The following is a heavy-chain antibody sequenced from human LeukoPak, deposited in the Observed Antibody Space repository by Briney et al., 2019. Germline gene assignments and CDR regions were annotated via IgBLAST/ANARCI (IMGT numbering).Heavy chain of an antibody. V-gene: IGHV5-51*01. D-gene: IGHD3-22*01. Sequence: GESLKISCKGSGYSFTSYWIGWVRQMPGKGLEWMGIIYPGDSDTRYSPSFQGQGTISADKSISTAYLQWSSLKASDTAMYYCESAVGYYDSSGSSFDYWGQGTLVTVSS. CDR1: GYSFTSYW. CDR2: IYPGDSDT. CDR3: ESAVGYYDSSGSSFDY. J-gene: IGHJ4*02.